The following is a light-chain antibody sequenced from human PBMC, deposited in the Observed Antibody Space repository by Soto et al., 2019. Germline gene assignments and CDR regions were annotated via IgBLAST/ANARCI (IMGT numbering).Light chain of an antibody. CDR1: QSISRY. Sequence: DIQMTQSPSSLYASVGDRVTITCRASQSISRYLNWYQQKPGKAPKLLIYTASNLQSGVPSRFRGGGSGTDFTLTISSLEPEDFATYYCQQTYTDLTFGGGTKVEI. V-gene: IGKV1-39*01. J-gene: IGKJ4*01. CDR3: QQTYTDLT. CDR2: TAS.